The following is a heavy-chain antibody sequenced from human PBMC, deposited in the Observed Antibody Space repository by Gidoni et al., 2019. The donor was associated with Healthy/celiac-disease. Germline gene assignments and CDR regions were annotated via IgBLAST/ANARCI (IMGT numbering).Heavy chain of an antibody. J-gene: IGHJ6*02. D-gene: IGHD2-2*02. CDR1: GGSVSGSY. CDR3: ARVGGVPAAIEGDYGMDV. Sequence: QVQLQQWGSGLLKPSETLSLTCAVYGGSVSGSYWSWIRQPPGKGLEWIGEINNSGSTNYNPSLKSRVTISVDTSKNQFSLKLSSVTDADTAVYYCARVGGVPAAIEGDYGMDVWGQGTTVTVSS. CDR2: INNSGST. V-gene: IGHV4-34*01.